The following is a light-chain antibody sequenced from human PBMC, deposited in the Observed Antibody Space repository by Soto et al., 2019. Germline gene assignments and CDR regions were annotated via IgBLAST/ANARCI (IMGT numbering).Light chain of an antibody. J-gene: IGKJ5*01. V-gene: IGKV1-39*01. Sequence: DVQLTQSPSSLSASVGDRVTITCRASQSIGTSLNWYHKKPGKAPKLLIYVASSLESGVPSRFSGSGSGTDFSLTISSLQPEDFATYYCQQSYGTLITCGQGTRLEIK. CDR1: QSIGTS. CDR2: VAS. CDR3: QQSYGTLIT.